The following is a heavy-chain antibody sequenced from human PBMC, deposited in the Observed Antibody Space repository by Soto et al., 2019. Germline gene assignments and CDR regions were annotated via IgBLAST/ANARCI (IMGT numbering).Heavy chain of an antibody. D-gene: IGHD3-10*01. CDR1: DYTFNSYG. CDR2: LSGDNGDI. J-gene: IGHJ1*01. CDR3: AGSRGVGWDF. Sequence: QVQLVQSGDELKMPGASVKVSCKASDYTFNSYGISWVRKAPGQGLEWMGWLSGDNGDIKYAQKFQGRVTMTTDIATSTGCMEVRSLSSDDSAVYFWAGSRGVGWDFWGQGTLVTVS. V-gene: IGHV1-18*01.